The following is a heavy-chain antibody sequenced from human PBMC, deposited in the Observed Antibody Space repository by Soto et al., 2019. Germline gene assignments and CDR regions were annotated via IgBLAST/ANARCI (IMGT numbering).Heavy chain of an antibody. CDR2: IIPIFGTA. D-gene: IGHD5-18*01. CDR3: ARGVESPKYSYGPGYGMDV. J-gene: IGHJ6*02. CDR1: GGTFSSYA. V-gene: IGHV1-69*13. Sequence: SVKVSCKASGGTFSSYAISWVRQAPGQGLEWMGGIIPIFGTANYAQKFQGRVTITADESTSTAYMELSSLRSDDTAVYYCARGVESPKYSYGPGYGMDVWGQGTTVTVSS.